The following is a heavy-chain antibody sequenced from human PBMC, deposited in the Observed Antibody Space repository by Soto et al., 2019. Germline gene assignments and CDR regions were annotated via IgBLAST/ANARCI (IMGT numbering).Heavy chain of an antibody. CDR2: IYWDDDK. J-gene: IGHJ6*02. CDR1: GFSLSTGGVG. CDR3: AHSRCGGDCLQSYSSHYYYGMDV. D-gene: IGHD2-21*02. V-gene: IGHV2-5*02. Sequence: QITLKESGPALVKPTQTLTLTCTISGFSLSTGGVGVGWIRQPPGKALEWLALIYWDDDKRYSPSLRSRLTITKDPSKNQLVLTMTHIDPVDTATYYCAHSRCGGDCLQSYSSHYYYGMDVWGQGTTVTVSS.